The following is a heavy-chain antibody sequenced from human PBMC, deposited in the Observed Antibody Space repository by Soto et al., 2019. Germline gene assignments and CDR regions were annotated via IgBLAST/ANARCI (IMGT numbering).Heavy chain of an antibody. V-gene: IGHV1-18*01. D-gene: IGHD3-3*01. CDR3: ARDNDVWTGYFFDN. Sequence: ASVKVSCKASGYTFSSYGISWVRQAPGQGLEWMGWISGYNGNTNYSQKFQGRLTMTTDMSTTTAYMELRSLRSDDTAVYYCARDNDVWTGYFFDNWGQGTLVTVSS. CDR2: ISGYNGNT. CDR1: GYTFSSYG. J-gene: IGHJ4*02.